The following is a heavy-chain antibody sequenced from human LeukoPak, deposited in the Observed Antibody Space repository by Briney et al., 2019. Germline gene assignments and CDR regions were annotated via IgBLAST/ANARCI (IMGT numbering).Heavy chain of an antibody. CDR1: GYTFTSYS. D-gene: IGHD4-11*01. CDR3: ARVQEFDY. CDR2: INPNSGGT. V-gene: IGHV1-2*02. J-gene: IGHJ4*02. Sequence: ASVKVSCKASGYTFTSYSINWVRQAPGQGLEWMGWINPNSGGTNYAQKFQGRVTMTRDTSISTAYMELSRLRSDDTAVYYCARVQEFDYWGQGTLVTVSS.